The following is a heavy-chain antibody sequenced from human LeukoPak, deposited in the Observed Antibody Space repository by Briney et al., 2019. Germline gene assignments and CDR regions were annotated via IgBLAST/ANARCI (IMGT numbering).Heavy chain of an antibody. CDR3: ARIAAAGHTLYYYYGMDV. Sequence: GASVKVSCKASGYTFTSYAMNWVRQAPGQGLEWMGWINTNTGNPTYAQGFTGRFVFSLDTSVSTAYLQISSLKAEDTAVYYCARIAAAGHTLYYYYGMDVWGQGTTVTVSS. D-gene: IGHD6-13*01. CDR1: GYTFTSYA. J-gene: IGHJ6*02. CDR2: INTNTGNP. V-gene: IGHV7-4-1*02.